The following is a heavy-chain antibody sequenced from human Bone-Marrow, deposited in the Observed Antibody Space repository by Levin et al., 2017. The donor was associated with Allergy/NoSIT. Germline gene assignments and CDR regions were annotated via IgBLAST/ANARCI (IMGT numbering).Heavy chain of an antibody. V-gene: IGHV3-11*01. CDR3: ARDRVVAASLSDY. CDR1: GFTFSDYY. D-gene: IGHD2-15*01. J-gene: IGHJ4*02. Sequence: LSLTCAASGFTFSDYYMSWIRQAPGKGLEWVSYISSSGSTIYYADSVKGRFTISRDNAKNSLYLQMNSLRAEDTAVYYCARDRVVAASLSDYWGQGTLVTVSS. CDR2: ISSSGSTI.